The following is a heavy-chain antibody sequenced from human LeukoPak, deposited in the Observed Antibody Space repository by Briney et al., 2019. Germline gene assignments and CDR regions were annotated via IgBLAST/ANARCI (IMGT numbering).Heavy chain of an antibody. CDR3: AKEGRSLQTY. D-gene: IGHD5-24*01. CDR1: GGSIRSSYYY. J-gene: IGHJ4*02. CDR2: IKEDGTET. V-gene: IGHV3-7*03. Sequence: ETLSLTCTVSGGSIRSSYYYWGWVRLAPGKGLEWVANIKEDGTETYYVDSVKGRFTISRDNAKNSLYLQMNSLRVEDTAVYYCAKEGRSLQTYWGQGTLVTVSS.